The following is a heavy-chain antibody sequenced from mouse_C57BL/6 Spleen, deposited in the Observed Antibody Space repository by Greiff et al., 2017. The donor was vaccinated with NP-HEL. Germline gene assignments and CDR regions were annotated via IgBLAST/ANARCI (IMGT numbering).Heavy chain of an antibody. CDR3: ARDYYGSSYPSGTGFAY. V-gene: IGHV1-54*01. Sequence: QVQLQQSGAELVRPGTSVKVSCKASGYAFTNYLIEWVKQRPGQGLEWIGVINPGSGGTNYNEKFKGKATLTADKSSSTAYMQLSSLTSEDSAVYFCARDYYGSSYPSGTGFAYWGQGTLVTVSA. J-gene: IGHJ3*01. D-gene: IGHD1-1*01. CDR1: GYAFTNYL. CDR2: INPGSGGT.